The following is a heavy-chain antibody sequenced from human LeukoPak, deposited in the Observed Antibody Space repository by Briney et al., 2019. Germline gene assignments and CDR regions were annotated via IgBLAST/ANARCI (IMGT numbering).Heavy chain of an antibody. CDR2: ISYDGSNK. V-gene: IGHV3-30*04. CDR1: GLTFSSYA. D-gene: IGHD3-22*01. Sequence: HTGGSLRLSRAASGLTFSSYAMHWVRQAPGKGLEWVAVISYDGSNKYYADSVKGRFTISRDNSKNTLYLQMNSLRAEDTAVYYCARDRRDYYDGSGYYFYWGQGTLVTVSS. CDR3: ARDRRDYYDGSGYYFY. J-gene: IGHJ4*02.